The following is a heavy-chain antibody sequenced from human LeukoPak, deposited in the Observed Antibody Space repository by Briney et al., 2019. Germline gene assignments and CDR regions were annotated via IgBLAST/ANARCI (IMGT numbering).Heavy chain of an antibody. CDR2: VSFDGSNR. CDR1: GFTFSRFW. CDR3: AKDRRLYDYGSGSYFDY. D-gene: IGHD3-10*01. V-gene: IGHV3-30*18. Sequence: PGGSLRLSCAASGFTFSRFWMTWVRQAPGKGLEWVAVVSFDGSNRYYADSVKGRFTISRDNSKNTLYLQMNSLRAEDTAVYYCAKDRRLYDYGSGSYFDYWGQGTLVTVSS. J-gene: IGHJ4*02.